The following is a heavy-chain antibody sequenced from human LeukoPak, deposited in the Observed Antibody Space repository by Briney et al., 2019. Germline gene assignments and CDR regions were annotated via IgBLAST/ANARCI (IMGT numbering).Heavy chain of an antibody. J-gene: IGHJ6*02. CDR3: ARDIVVVPAAMLDYYYGMDV. Sequence: ASVKVSCKASGGTFSSYAISWVRQAPGQGLEWMGWISAYNGNTNYAQKLQGRVTMTTDTSTSTAYMELRSLRSDDTAVYYCARDIVVVPAAMLDYYYGMDVWGQGTTVTVSS. CDR1: GGTFSSYA. CDR2: ISAYNGNT. D-gene: IGHD2-2*01. V-gene: IGHV1-18*01.